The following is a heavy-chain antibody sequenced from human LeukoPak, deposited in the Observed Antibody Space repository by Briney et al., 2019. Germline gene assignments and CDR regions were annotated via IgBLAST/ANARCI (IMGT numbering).Heavy chain of an antibody. V-gene: IGHV3-7*03. CDR1: AFIFSGHW. Sequence: GGSLRLSCEGSAFIFSGHWMSWVRQAPGKGLEWVANIKVDGSEKYYLDSVKGRFTISRDNAKNSVYLQMNSLRTEDTAVYYCGRKTGVTGEAFDCWGQGTLVTVSS. D-gene: IGHD7-27*01. CDR3: GRKTGVTGEAFDC. CDR2: IKVDGSEK. J-gene: IGHJ4*02.